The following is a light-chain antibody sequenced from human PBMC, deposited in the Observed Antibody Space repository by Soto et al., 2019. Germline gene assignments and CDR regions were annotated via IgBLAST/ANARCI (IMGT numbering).Light chain of an antibody. J-gene: IGKJ1*01. Sequence: ILMTQSPATLSVSPGERVTLSCRASRGVSSDLAWYQQKPGQAPRLFIYGASVRATGVPARFSGRGSGTDFTLTISSLQSEDFAVYYCQQYINWTFGQGTKVEIQ. V-gene: IGKV3-15*01. CDR2: GAS. CDR1: RGVSSD. CDR3: QQYINWT.